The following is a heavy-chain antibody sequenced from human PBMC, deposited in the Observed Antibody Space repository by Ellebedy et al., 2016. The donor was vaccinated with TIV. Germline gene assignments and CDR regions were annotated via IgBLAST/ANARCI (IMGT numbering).Heavy chain of an antibody. CDR1: GFTLSSYW. CDR3: ARDTRYYGFD. J-gene: IGHJ4*02. CDR2: INSDGTTT. Sequence: GGSLRLXCAASGFTLSSYWVHWVRQVPGKGLVWVSRINSDGTTTNYADSVKGRFTIYRDNAKDTVYLQMNSLRAEDTAVYYCARDTRYYGFDWGQGTLVTVSS. V-gene: IGHV3-74*01. D-gene: IGHD3-16*01.